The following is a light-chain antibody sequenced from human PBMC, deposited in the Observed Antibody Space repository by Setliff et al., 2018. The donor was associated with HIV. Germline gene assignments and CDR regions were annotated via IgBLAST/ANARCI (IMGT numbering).Light chain of an antibody. J-gene: IGLJ1*01. CDR1: GSDIGAFDY. Sequence: QSALPQPASVSGSPGQSITISCLGTGSDIGAFDYVAWYQQVPDKAPKVILYDVSSRPSGVSNRFSGSKSGNTASLTISVLEAEDEADYFCSSYSRLNTPPFAFGAGTKVTVL. V-gene: IGLV2-14*03. CDR3: SSYSRLNTPPFA. CDR2: DVS.